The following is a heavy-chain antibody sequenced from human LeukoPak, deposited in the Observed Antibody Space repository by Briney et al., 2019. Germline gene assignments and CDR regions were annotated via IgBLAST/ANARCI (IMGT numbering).Heavy chain of an antibody. Sequence: PGGSLRLSCAASGFTVSSKYMSWVCQAPGKGLEWVSVIYSGGSTYYADSVKGRFTISRDNSKNTLYLQMNSLRAEDTAVYYCAKPEGGFYYDSSGYYPDWGQGTLVTVSS. CDR1: GFTVSSKY. J-gene: IGHJ4*02. V-gene: IGHV3-53*01. CDR2: IYSGGST. D-gene: IGHD3-22*01. CDR3: AKPEGGFYYDSSGYYPD.